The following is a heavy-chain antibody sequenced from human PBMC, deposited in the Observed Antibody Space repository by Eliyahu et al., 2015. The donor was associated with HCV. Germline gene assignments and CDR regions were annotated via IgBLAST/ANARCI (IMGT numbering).Heavy chain of an antibody. Sequence: EVKKPGSSVKVSCKASGGTFRTLSINWVRQAPGQGLEWMGRILPVFGSSNYAQKFQGRVSITADESTATAYLELNSLTSDDTAIFYCATVRASVTHRAEYFQHWDQGTLVTVS. CDR1: GGTFRTLS. D-gene: IGHD5/OR15-5a*01. CDR2: ILPVFGSS. V-gene: IGHV1-69*01. J-gene: IGHJ1*01. CDR3: ATVRASVTHRAEYFQH.